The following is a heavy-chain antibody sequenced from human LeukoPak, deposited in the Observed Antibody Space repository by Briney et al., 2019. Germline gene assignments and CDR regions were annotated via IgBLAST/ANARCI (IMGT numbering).Heavy chain of an antibody. J-gene: IGHJ6*02. CDR1: GFSLSSYW. V-gene: IGHV3-7*01. CDR3: ATFWGSLGSDYLRDAMDV. CDR2: INEDEREK. Sequence: PGGSLRLSCAASGFSLSSYWMSWVRQAPGKGLEWVATINEDEREKYYVASVKGQFTIYRDSAKNPLYLQMNSLRAEDTAVYYCATFWGSLGSDYLRDAMDVWGQGTTVTVSS. D-gene: IGHD4-17*01.